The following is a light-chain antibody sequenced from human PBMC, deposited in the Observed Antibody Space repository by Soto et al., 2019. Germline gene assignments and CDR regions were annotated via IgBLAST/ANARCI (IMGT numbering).Light chain of an antibody. V-gene: IGKV3-15*01. CDR3: QQYNNWLPVT. J-gene: IGKJ5*01. CDR2: GAS. Sequence: EIVMTQSPATLSVSPGGRVTLSCRASQSITTNLAWYQQKPGQAPRLLIYGASMMATGIPARFSGSGSGTDFTLTISSLQSEDFAIYYCQQYNNWLPVTFGQGTRLEIK. CDR1: QSITTN.